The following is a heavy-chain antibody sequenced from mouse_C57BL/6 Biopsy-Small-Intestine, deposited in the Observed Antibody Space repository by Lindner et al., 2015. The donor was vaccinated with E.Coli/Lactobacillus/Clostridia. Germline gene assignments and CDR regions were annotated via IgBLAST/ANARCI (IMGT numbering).Heavy chain of an antibody. D-gene: IGHD1-1*01. V-gene: IGHV1-7*01. J-gene: IGHJ2*01. Sequence: VQLQESGTELXKPGASVKLSCKASGYTFTTFWMHWVKQRPGQGLEWIGFINPSSGYSKYNQKFKDKATLTVDKSSTTAYMQLNSLTYEDSAVYYCARHSLYFGSSSFDYWGQGTTLTVSS. CDR3: ARHSLYFGSSSFDY. CDR2: INPSSGYS. CDR1: GYTFTTFW.